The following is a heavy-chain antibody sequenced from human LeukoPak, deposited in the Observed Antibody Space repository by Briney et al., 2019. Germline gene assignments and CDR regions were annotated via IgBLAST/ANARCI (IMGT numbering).Heavy chain of an antibody. J-gene: IGHJ5*02. CDR1: GGSFSGYY. V-gene: IGHV4-59*01. CDR3: ARGPPYYYDSSGFDP. D-gene: IGHD3-22*01. Sequence: SETLSLTCAVYGGSFSGYYWSWIRQPPGKGLEWIGYIYYSGSTNYNPSLKSRVTISVDTSKNQFSLKLSSVTAADTAVYYCARGPPYYYDSSGFDPWGQGTLVTVSS. CDR2: IYYSGST.